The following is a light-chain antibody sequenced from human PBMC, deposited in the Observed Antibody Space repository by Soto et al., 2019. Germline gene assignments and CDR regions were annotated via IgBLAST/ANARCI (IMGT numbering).Light chain of an antibody. V-gene: IGLV2-14*01. CDR1: SSDVGGYKY. Sequence: QSVLTQSASVSGSPGQSITISCTGTSSDVGGYKYVSWYQQHPGKVPKLMIYEVTNRPSGVSSRFSGSKSGNTASLTISGLQAEDEADYYCTSYTSSSTYVFGTGTKVTVL. CDR2: EVT. J-gene: IGLJ1*01. CDR3: TSYTSSSTYV.